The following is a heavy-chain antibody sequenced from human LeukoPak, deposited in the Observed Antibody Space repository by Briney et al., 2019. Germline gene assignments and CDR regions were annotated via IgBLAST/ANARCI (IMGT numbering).Heavy chain of an antibody. D-gene: IGHD2-21*02. J-gene: IGHJ6*03. Sequence: ASVKVSCKASGYTFTGYYMHWVRQAPGQGLEWMGWINPNSGGTNYAQKFQGRVTMTRDTSISTAYMELSRLRSDDTAVYYCARARPLSVVVTAIDLYYYYMDVWGKGTTVTISS. CDR1: GYTFTGYY. CDR3: ARARPLSVVVTAIDLYYYYMDV. V-gene: IGHV1-2*02. CDR2: INPNSGGT.